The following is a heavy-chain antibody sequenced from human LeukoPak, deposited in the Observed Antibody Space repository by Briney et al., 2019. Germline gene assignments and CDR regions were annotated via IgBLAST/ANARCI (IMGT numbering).Heavy chain of an antibody. J-gene: IGHJ4*02. D-gene: IGHD4-17*01. CDR1: GFTFNSCG. CDR3: ARGDLYGDYVILN. CDR2: IWYDGSNK. Sequence: GGSLRLSCAASGFTFNSCGMHWVRQAPGQGLEWVAVIWYDGSNKYYADSVKGRFTISRDNSKNTLYLQMNSLRAVDTAVYYCARGDLYGDYVILNWGQGTLVTVSS. V-gene: IGHV3-33*01.